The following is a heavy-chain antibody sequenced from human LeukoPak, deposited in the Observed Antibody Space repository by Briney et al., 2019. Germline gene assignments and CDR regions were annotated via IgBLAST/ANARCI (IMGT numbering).Heavy chain of an antibody. J-gene: IGHJ4*02. V-gene: IGHV4-34*01. CDR1: GGSFSDYY. CDR2: INHRGIT. D-gene: IGHD2-2*01. CDR3: ARRSTSCLDY. Sequence: SETLSLTCVVYGGSFSDYYWSWIRQPPGKGLEWIEEINHRGITNYIPSLTSRVTISVDTSKNQFSLNLTSLTAADTAVYYCARRSTSCLDYWGQGTLVTVSS.